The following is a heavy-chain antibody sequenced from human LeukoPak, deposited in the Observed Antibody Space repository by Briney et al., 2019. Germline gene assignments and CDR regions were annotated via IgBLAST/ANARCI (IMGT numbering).Heavy chain of an antibody. Sequence: VGALKLSCAASVVILSNYGMHGGREAPRKGLGCGSFIPYDGSNQYYEDPVKGRFTTSKENSKTTLYQQMSSLRGAEPAVYSCAPVGTTSFAYWGPGTLVTVSS. CDR2: IPYDGSNQ. D-gene: IGHD5-12*01. CDR3: APVGTTSFAY. CDR1: VVILSNYG. V-gene: IGHV3-30*02. J-gene: IGHJ4*02.